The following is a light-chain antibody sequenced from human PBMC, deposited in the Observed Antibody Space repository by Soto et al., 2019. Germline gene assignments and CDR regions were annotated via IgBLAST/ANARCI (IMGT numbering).Light chain of an antibody. Sequence: EIVLTQSPGTLSLSPGERATLSCXXSQSVSVNSLAWYQQKGGQAPRLLIYAASTRATGVPDRFSGSGSGTDFALTISRLETDDSAVYYCQQYGGSPFTFGPGTKVDI. CDR3: QQYGGSPFT. J-gene: IGKJ3*01. V-gene: IGKV3-20*01. CDR2: AAS. CDR1: QSVSVNS.